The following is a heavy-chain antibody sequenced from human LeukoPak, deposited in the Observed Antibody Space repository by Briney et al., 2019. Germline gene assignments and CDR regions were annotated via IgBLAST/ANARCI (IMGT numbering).Heavy chain of an antibody. CDR1: GGTFSSYA. CDR2: INPNRGDT. CDR3: ARSSTVTNPYYYYGMDV. J-gene: IGHJ6*02. V-gene: IGHV1-2*02. D-gene: IGHD4-17*01. Sequence: ASVKVSCTASGGTFSSYAISWVRQAPGQGLEWMGWINPNRGDTNYAQKFQDSVTMTRDTSSSTAYMELRRLTSDDTAVYYCARSSTVTNPYYYYGMDVWGQGTTVTVSS.